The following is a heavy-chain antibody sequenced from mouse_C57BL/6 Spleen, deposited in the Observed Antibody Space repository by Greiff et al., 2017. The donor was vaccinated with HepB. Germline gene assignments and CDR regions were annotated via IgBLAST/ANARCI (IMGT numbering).Heavy chain of an antibody. Sequence: QVQLQQPGAELVMPGASVKLSCKASGYTFTSYWMHWVKQRPGQGLEWIGEIDPSDSYTNYNQKFKGKSTLTVDKSSSTAYMQLSSLTSEDSAVYYCARWSNWEGWFAYWGQGTLVTVSA. J-gene: IGHJ3*01. CDR2: IDPSDSYT. D-gene: IGHD4-1*01. V-gene: IGHV1-69*01. CDR1: GYTFTSYW. CDR3: ARWSNWEGWFAY.